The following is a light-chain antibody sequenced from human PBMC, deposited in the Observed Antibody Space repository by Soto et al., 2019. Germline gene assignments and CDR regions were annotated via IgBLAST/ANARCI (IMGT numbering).Light chain of an antibody. Sequence: EIVLTQSPGTLSLSPGERATLSCRASQSLSSSYLAWYQQKPGQAPRLLIYGASSRATGIPDRFSGSGSGTDFTLTISRLEPEDFAVYYCQQYGSSPLTFGGGTKVHIK. V-gene: IGKV3-20*01. CDR3: QQYGSSPLT. CDR1: QSLSSSY. J-gene: IGKJ4*01. CDR2: GAS.